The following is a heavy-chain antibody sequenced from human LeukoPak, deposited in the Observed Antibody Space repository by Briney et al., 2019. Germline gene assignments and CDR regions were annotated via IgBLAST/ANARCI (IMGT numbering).Heavy chain of an antibody. V-gene: IGHV3-7*01. CDR3: AREGTGVVVITY. J-gene: IGHJ4*02. CDR2: IKPDGSDQ. D-gene: IGHD3-22*01. CDR1: GFTFSSYW. Sequence: GGSLRLSCAASGFTFSSYWMSWVRQAPGKGLEWVANIKPDGSDQYYVDSVKGRFTISRDNAKNSLYLQMNSLRAEDTAVYYCAREGTGVVVITYWGQGTLVTVSS.